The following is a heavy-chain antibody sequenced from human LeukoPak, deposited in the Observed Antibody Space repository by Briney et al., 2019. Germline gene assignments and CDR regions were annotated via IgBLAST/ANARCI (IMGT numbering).Heavy chain of an antibody. CDR2: IYNSGST. CDR1: GGSISTYY. D-gene: IGHD6-13*01. Sequence: PSETLSLTCTVSGGSISTYYWSWILQPPGKGLKWIGYIYNSGSTNYNPSLQSRVTISVDTSKNQFSLRLTSVTAADTAVYYCAKAVAAAGRFGFDPWGQGTLVTVSS. CDR3: AKAVAAAGRFGFDP. V-gene: IGHV4-59*01. J-gene: IGHJ5*02.